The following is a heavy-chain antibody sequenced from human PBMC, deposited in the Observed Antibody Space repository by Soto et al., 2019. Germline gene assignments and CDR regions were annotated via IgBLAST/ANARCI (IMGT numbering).Heavy chain of an antibody. Sequence: EVQLLESGGDLVQPGGSLRLSCAASGFTFSSYAMNWVRQAPRKGLEWVSTISWSGDRTYSADSVKGRFTISRDKSKNTLYLQMNSLRAEDTAVYYCAKSRGLRFPSDYWGQGTLVTVSS. CDR2: ISWSGDRT. CDR1: GFTFSSYA. CDR3: AKSRGLRFPSDY. J-gene: IGHJ4*02. V-gene: IGHV3-23*01. D-gene: IGHD5-12*01.